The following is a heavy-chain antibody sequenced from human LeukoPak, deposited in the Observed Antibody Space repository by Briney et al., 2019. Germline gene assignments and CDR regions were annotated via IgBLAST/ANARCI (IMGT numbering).Heavy chain of an antibody. J-gene: IGHJ4*02. V-gene: IGHV3-7*03. CDR1: GFTFRNFW. Sequence: PGGSLRLSCAASGFTFRNFWMNWARQAPGKGLEWVASIMKDGGQKKYVDSVKGRFTISRDNAQNSLYLQMSGLRAEDTAMYYCASGLELDYWGQGTLVTVSS. CDR3: ASGLELDY. CDR2: IMKDGGQK.